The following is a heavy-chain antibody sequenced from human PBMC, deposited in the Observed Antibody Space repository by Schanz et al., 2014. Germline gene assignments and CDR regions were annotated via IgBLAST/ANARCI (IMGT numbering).Heavy chain of an antibody. V-gene: IGHV1-18*04. CDR3: AGATYSSSWYGGSEYFQP. J-gene: IGHJ1*01. Sequence: QVQLVQSGAEVKKPGASVKVSCKASGYTFTSYGISWVRQAPGQGPEWMGWISDYNADTKYAQKVQGRVTMTTDTSTRTAYMELRSLRSDDTDVYYCAGATYSSSWYGGSEYFQPWGQGALVTVSS. D-gene: IGHD6-13*01. CDR2: ISDYNADT. CDR1: GYTFTSYG.